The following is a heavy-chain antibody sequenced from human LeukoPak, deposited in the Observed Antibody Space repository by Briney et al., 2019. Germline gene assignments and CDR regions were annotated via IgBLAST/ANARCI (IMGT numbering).Heavy chain of an antibody. CDR3: AKAFCSGGSCGDY. Sequence: AGGSLRLSCAASGFTFSSYAMSWVRQAPGKGLEWVSAISGSGGSTYHADSVKGRFTISRDNSKNTLYLQMNSLRAEDTAVYYCAKAFCSGGSCGDYWGQGTLVTVSS. V-gene: IGHV3-23*01. CDR1: GFTFSSYA. CDR2: ISGSGGST. J-gene: IGHJ4*02. D-gene: IGHD2-15*01.